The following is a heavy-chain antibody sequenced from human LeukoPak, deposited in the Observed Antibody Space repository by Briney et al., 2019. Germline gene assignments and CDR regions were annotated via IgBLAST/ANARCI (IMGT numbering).Heavy chain of an antibody. CDR2: ISWDGGST. V-gene: IGHV3-43D*03. D-gene: IGHD4-23*01. CDR3: AKASGGGYYYMDV. CDR1: GFTFDDYA. J-gene: IGHJ6*03. Sequence: GGSLRLSCAASGFTFDDYAMRWVRQAPGKGLEWVSLISWDGGSTYYADSVKGRFTISRDNSKNSLYLQMNSLRAEDTALYYCAKASGGGYYYMDVWGKGTTVTVSS.